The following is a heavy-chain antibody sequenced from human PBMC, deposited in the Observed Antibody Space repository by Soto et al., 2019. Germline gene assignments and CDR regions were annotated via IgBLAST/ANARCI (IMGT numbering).Heavy chain of an antibody. D-gene: IGHD3-3*01. J-gene: IGHJ6*03. V-gene: IGHV4-59*01. CDR2: IYYSGST. CDR1: GGSISSYY. Sequence: SETLSLTCTVTGGSISSYYWSWIRQPPGKGLEWIGYIYYSGSTNYNPSLKSRVTISVDTSKNQFSLKLSSVTAADTAVYYCARVDYDFWSGYPPHYMDVWGKGTTVTVSS. CDR3: ARVDYDFWSGYPPHYMDV.